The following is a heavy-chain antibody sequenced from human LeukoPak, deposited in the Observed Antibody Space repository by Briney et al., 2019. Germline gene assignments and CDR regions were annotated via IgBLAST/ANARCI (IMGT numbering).Heavy chain of an antibody. D-gene: IGHD2-2*01. CDR3: ARDLGGARYCSSTSCHKPVDY. CDR2: INPNSGGT. CDR1: GYTFTSYY. J-gene: IGHJ4*02. V-gene: IGHV1-2*02. Sequence: ASVKVACKASGYTFTSYYMHWVRQAPGQGLEWMGWINPNSGGTNYAQKFQGRVTMTRDTSISTAYMELSRLRSDDTAVYYCARDLGGARYCSSTSCHKPVDYWGQGTLVTVSS.